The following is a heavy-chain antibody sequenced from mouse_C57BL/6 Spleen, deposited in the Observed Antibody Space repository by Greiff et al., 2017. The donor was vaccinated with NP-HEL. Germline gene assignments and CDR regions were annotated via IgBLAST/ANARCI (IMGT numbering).Heavy chain of an antibody. D-gene: IGHD1-1*02. CDR1: GYTFTSYW. Sequence: QVQLQQPGAELVMPGASVKLSCKASGYTFTSYWMHWVKQRPGQGLEWIGEIDPSDSYTNYNQKFKGKSTLTVDKYSSTAYMQLSSLTSEDSAVYYCARFKDGRGFAYWGQGTLVTVSA. J-gene: IGHJ3*01. V-gene: IGHV1-69*01. CDR2: IDPSDSYT. CDR3: ARFKDGRGFAY.